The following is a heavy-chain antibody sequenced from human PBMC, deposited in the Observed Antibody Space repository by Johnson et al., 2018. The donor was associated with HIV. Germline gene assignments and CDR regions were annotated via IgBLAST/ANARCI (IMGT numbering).Heavy chain of an antibody. J-gene: IGHJ3*02. V-gene: IGHV3-30-3*01. CDR3: AREFLYGDYQDAFDI. D-gene: IGHD4-17*01. CDR1: GFTFSSYA. Sequence: QELLVESGGGVVQPGRSLRLSCAASGFTFSSYAMHWVRQAPGKGLEWVAVISYDGSNKYYADSVKGRFTISRDNSKNTLYLQMNSLRAEDTAVYYCAREFLYGDYQDAFDIWGQGTMVTVSS. CDR2: ISYDGSNK.